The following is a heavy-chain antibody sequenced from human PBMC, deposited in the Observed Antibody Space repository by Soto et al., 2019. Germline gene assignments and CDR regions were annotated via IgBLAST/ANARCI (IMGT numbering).Heavy chain of an antibody. CDR3: ARGDDGQPSPFDP. J-gene: IGHJ5*02. CDR1: GFTFSSYA. CDR2: ISSDRSNE. D-gene: IGHD3-3*01. V-gene: IGHV3-30-3*01. Sequence: PGGSLRLSCAASGFTFSSYAMHWVRQAPGKGLEWVAVISSDRSNEYYADSVKGRFTISRDNSKNTLYLQMNSLRAEDTGVYYCARGDDGQPSPFDPWGQGTLVTVSS.